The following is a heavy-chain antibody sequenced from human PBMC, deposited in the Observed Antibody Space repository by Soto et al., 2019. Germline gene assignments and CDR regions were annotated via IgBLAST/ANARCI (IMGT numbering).Heavy chain of an antibody. V-gene: IGHV1-8*01. CDR2: MNPNTGNT. Sequence: QVQLVQSGAEVKKPGASVKVSCKASGYIFTNYDINWVRQATGQGLEWMGWMNPNTGNTGNTQKFQRRVTITRNTSINTAYMELSSLRSEDTAVYYCARATRVSVAGTRYFFDYWGQGTLVTVSS. J-gene: IGHJ4*02. CDR1: GYIFTNYD. D-gene: IGHD6-13*01. CDR3: ARATRVSVAGTRYFFDY.